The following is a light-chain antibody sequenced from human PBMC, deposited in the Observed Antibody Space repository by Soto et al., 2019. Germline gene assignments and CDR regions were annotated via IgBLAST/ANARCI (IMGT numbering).Light chain of an antibody. CDR2: EVS. Sequence: QSALTQPASVSGSPGQSITISCTGNISDVGGYDYVSWYQHHPGKAPKLMIYEVSNRPSGVSHRFSGSKSGDTASLTISGLQADDEADYHCSSYTSSSIWVFGGGTQLTVL. J-gene: IGLJ3*02. V-gene: IGLV2-14*01. CDR3: SSYTSSSIWV. CDR1: ISDVGGYDY.